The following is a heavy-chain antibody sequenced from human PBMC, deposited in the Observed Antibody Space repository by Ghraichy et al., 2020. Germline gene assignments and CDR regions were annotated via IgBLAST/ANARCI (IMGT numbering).Heavy chain of an antibody. D-gene: IGHD5-24*01. Sequence: GGSLRLSCAASGFTFSSFEMNWVRQAPGKGLEWVSHIRSSDSSTYYADSVKGRFTMSRDNAKNSLYLQMNSLRAEDTAVYYCASTVEMATIGNYWGQGTLVTVSS. CDR3: ASTVEMATIGNY. CDR1: GFTFSSFE. J-gene: IGHJ4*02. V-gene: IGHV3-48*03. CDR2: IRSSDSST.